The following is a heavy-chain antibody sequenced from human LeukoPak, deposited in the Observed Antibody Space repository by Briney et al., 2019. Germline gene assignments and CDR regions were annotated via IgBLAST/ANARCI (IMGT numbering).Heavy chain of an antibody. CDR2: IISKGGGGTT. CDR1: GLRFTDAW. J-gene: IGHJ4*02. D-gene: IGHD3-22*01. Sequence: GGSLRLSCAASGLRFTDAWMNWVRQAPGKGLEWVSRIISKGGGGTTDYAAPVKGRFTISRDDSKNTLYLQMNSLKTEDTAVYYCTWDSSGFYLLDSWGQGTLVTVSS. V-gene: IGHV3-15*07. CDR3: TWDSSGFYLLDS.